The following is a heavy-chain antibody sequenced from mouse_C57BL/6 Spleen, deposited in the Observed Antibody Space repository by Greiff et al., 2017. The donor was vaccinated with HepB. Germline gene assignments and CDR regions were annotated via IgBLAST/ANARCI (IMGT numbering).Heavy chain of an antibody. V-gene: IGHV2-4*01. J-gene: IGHJ3*01. Sequence: QVQLQQSGPGLVQPSQSLSITCTVSGFSLTSYGVHWVRQPPGKGLEWLGVIWSGGSTDYNAAFISRLSISKDNSKSQVFFKMNSLQADDTAIYYCSSILWEEAYWGQGTLVTVSA. CDR2: IWSGGST. D-gene: IGHD1-1*02. CDR3: SSILWEEAY. CDR1: GFSLTSYG.